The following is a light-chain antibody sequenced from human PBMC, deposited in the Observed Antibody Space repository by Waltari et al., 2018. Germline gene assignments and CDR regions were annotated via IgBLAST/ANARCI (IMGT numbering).Light chain of an antibody. V-gene: IGKV1-39*01. CDR3: HQSFTTLMYT. Sequence: DIQMTQSPSSLSASVGDTVTITCRASQSISNYLHWYQHKPGQAPKLLIFAASSLQSGVPSRFSGSGSGRDFTLTISSLQPEDFATYYCHQSFTTLMYTFGQGTKVEMK. J-gene: IGKJ2*01. CDR1: QSISNY. CDR2: AAS.